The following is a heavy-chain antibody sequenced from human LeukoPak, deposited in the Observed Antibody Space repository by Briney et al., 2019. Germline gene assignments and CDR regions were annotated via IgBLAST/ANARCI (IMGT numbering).Heavy chain of an antibody. CDR1: GFSFISYG. J-gene: IGHJ4*02. D-gene: IGHD4-17*01. V-gene: IGHV3-30*18. CDR3: AKRPSDYGDYVTYFDY. CDR2: ISDDGRNK. Sequence: GGSLRLSCAASGFSFISYGMHWVRQAPGKGLEWVGVISDDGRNKKYADSVKGRFTISRDNSKDTLYLQMNGLRDEDTAVYYCAKRPSDYGDYVTYFDYWGQGTLVTVSS.